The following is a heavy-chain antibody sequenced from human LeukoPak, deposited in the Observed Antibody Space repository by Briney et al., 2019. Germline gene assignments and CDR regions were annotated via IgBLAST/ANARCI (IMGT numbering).Heavy chain of an antibody. D-gene: IGHD3-3*01. CDR3: ARALPLVRSPFDY. V-gene: IGHV1-2*02. Sequence: ASVKVSCKASGYTFTGYYMHWVRQAPGQGLEWMGWINPNSGGTNYAQKFQGRVTMTRDTSISTAYMELSRLRSDDTAVYYCARALPLVRSPFDYWGPGTLVTVSS. J-gene: IGHJ4*02. CDR1: GYTFTGYY. CDR2: INPNSGGT.